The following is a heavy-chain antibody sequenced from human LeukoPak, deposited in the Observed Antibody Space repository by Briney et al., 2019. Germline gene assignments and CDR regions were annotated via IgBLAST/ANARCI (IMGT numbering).Heavy chain of an antibody. D-gene: IGHD3-10*01. Sequence: SETLSLTCAVYGGSFSGYYWSWIRQPPGKGLEWIGEINHSGSTNYNPPLKSRVTISVDTSKNQFSLKLSSVTAADTAVYYCARGRLRTYYGSGSHLYWGQGTLVTVSS. CDR1: GGSFSGYY. J-gene: IGHJ4*02. CDR2: INHSGST. CDR3: ARGRLRTYYGSGSHLY. V-gene: IGHV4-34*01.